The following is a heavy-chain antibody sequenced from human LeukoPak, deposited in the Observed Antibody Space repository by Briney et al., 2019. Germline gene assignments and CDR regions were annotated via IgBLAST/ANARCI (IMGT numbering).Heavy chain of an antibody. CDR3: ARLSSGWYDAFDI. J-gene: IGHJ3*02. CDR2: INPNSGGT. CDR1: GYTFTGYY. V-gene: IGHV1-2*02. Sequence: ASVKVSCKASGYTFTGYYMHWVRQAPGQGLEWMGWINPNSGGTNYAQKFQGRVTMTRDTSISTAYMELSRLRSDDTAVHYCARLSSGWYDAFDIWGQGTMVTVSS. D-gene: IGHD6-19*01.